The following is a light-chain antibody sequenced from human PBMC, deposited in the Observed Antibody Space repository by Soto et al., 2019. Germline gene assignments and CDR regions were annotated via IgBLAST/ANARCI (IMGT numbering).Light chain of an antibody. CDR2: DAS. CDR1: QNINNY. J-gene: IGKJ5*01. V-gene: IGKV1-33*01. CDR3: QQYENLPT. Sequence: DIQMTQSTSSLSASVGDRVTITFQASQNINNYVNCYQQKPGRAPKLLIYDASNLEAGVPSRFRGSGSGTDFTFTISRLQPEDIATYYCQQYENLPTFGQGTRLEIK.